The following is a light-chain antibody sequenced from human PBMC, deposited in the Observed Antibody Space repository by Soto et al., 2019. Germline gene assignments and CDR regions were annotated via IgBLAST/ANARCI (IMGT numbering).Light chain of an antibody. Sequence: DIQMTQSPSTLSGSVGDRVTTTCRASQTISSWLAWYQQRPGKAPKLLIYKASTLKSGVPSRFSGSGSGTHFTLTISSLQPEDFGTYYCQQTDSFPITFGQGTRLEIK. CDR3: QQTDSFPIT. V-gene: IGKV1-5*03. J-gene: IGKJ5*01. CDR2: KAS. CDR1: QTISSW.